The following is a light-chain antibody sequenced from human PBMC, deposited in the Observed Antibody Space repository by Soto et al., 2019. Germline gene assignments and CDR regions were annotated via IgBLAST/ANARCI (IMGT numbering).Light chain of an antibody. V-gene: IGKV3-20*01. CDR3: QQYGSLSWT. Sequence: EIVLTQSPCTLSLSPGERATLSCRASQNVSSSYLAWYQQRPGQAPRLLIYGASSRATGIPDRFSGSGSGTDFTLTISRLEPEDFAVYYCQQYGSLSWTFGQGTKVDIK. J-gene: IGKJ1*01. CDR1: QNVSSSY. CDR2: GAS.